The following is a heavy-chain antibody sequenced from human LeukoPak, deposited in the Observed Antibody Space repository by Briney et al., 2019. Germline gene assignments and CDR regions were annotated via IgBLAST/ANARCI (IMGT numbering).Heavy chain of an antibody. V-gene: IGHV1-69*13. D-gene: IGHD3-3*01. CDR2: IISMVGTT. J-gene: IGHJ6*03. CDR1: GGTFGSYA. Sequence: SVKVSCKASGGTFGSYAISWVRQAPGQGLEWMGGIISMVGTTHYAQKFQGRVTITADESTSTAYMEVSSLRSEDTAVYYCARGLRSLGEAQGYFYYMDVWGKGTTVTVSS. CDR3: ARGLRSLGEAQGYFYYMDV.